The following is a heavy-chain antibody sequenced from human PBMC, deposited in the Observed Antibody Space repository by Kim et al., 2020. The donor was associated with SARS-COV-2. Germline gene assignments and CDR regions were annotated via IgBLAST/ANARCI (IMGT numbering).Heavy chain of an antibody. CDR1: GDSITSRSS. CDR2: IRYSGST. CDR3: ARGMVPPTASRHYYYGMDV. D-gene: IGHD3-16*01. Sequence: SETLSLTCTVSGDSITSRSSWGWIRQAPGKGLEYIGSIRYSGSTYYNPSLQSRVSISLDTSRNQLSLKVTSVTAADTAAYYCARGMVPPTASRHYYYGMDVWGQGTTVTVSS. J-gene: IGHJ6*02. V-gene: IGHV4-39*01.